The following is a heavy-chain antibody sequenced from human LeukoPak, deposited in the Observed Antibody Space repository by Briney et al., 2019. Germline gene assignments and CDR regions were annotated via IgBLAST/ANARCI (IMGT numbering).Heavy chain of an antibody. J-gene: IGHJ6*02. Sequence: GGSLRLSCAASGFTFSDYYMSWIRQAPGKGLEWVSYISSSSSYTNYAVSVKGRFTISRDNAKNSLYLQMNSLRAEDTAVYYCARSPPLELNYYYGMDVWGQGTTVTVSS. V-gene: IGHV3-11*06. CDR1: GFTFSDYY. CDR3: ARSPPLELNYYYGMDV. D-gene: IGHD1-7*01. CDR2: ISSSSSYT.